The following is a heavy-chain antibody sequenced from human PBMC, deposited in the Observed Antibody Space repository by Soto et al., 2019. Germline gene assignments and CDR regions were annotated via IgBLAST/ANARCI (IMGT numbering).Heavy chain of an antibody. V-gene: IGHV4-30-2*01. CDR2: IYHSGST. D-gene: IGHD5-12*01. J-gene: IGHJ6*02. CDR1: GGSISSGGYS. Sequence: SETLSLTCAVSGGSISSGGYSWSWIRQPPGKGLEWIGYIYHSGSTYYNPSLKSRATISVDRSKNQFSLKLSSVTAADTAVYYCARDRGIYSGYAYYYYGMDVWGQGTTVTVSS. CDR3: ARDRGIYSGYAYYYYGMDV.